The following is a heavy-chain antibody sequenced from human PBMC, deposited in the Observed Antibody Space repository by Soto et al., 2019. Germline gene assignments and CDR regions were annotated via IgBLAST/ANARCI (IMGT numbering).Heavy chain of an antibody. CDR2: TSAGNGDT. J-gene: IGHJ3*02. Sequence: ASVKVSCKASGYSFTSYVMHWVRQAPGQSLEWMGWTSAGNGDTKYSQKFQGRLTVTRDTSATTAYMELSSLRSEDTAVYYCARRVEVVPAAMYAFDIWGQGTMVTVSS. V-gene: IGHV1-3*01. D-gene: IGHD2-2*01. CDR3: ARRVEVVPAAMYAFDI. CDR1: GYSFTSYV.